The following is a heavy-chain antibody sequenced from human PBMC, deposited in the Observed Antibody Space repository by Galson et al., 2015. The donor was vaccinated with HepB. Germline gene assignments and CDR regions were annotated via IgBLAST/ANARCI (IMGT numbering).Heavy chain of an antibody. CDR2: IKSKTGGGTT. Sequence: SLRLSCAASGFTFSNAWMRWVRQAPGKGLEWVGRIKSKTGGGTTDYAAPVKASFTISRDDSKNTLYLQMKSLKTEDTAVHYCTTDASSAYYYGYYYGMDVWGQGTTVTVSS. J-gene: IGHJ6*02. CDR1: GFTFSNAW. D-gene: IGHD3-22*01. CDR3: TTDASSAYYYGYYYGMDV. V-gene: IGHV3-15*01.